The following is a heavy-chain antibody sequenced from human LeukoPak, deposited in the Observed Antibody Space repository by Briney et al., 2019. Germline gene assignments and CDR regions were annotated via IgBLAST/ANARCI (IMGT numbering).Heavy chain of an antibody. CDR2: IIPIFGTA. V-gene: IGHV1-69*13. CDR3: ARAMYYDFWSGSLNY. D-gene: IGHD3-3*01. Sequence: GASVKVSCKASGGTFSSYAISWVRQAPGQGLEWMGGIIPIFGTANYAQKFQGRVTITADESTSTAYMELSRLRSDDTAVYYCARAMYYDFWSGSLNYWGQGTLVTVSS. CDR1: GGTFSSYA. J-gene: IGHJ4*02.